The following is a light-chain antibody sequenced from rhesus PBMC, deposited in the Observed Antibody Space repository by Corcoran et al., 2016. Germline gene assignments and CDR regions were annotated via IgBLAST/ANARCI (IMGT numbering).Light chain of an antibody. CDR2: EAS. CDR1: QGITND. V-gene: IGKV1-25*01. Sequence: DIQMTQSPSSLSASVGDRVTITCRASQGITNDLAWYQQNTGQTPKLLIYEASTLQGGIPSRFSGSGFGTDFTLTISSLQSEDGATYYCQHYYSAPYSFGQGTKVEIK. CDR3: QHYYSAPYS. J-gene: IGKJ2*01.